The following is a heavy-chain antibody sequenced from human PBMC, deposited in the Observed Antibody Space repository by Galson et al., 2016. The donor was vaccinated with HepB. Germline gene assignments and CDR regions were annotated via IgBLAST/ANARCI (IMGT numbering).Heavy chain of an antibody. CDR2: VHYTGTT. Sequence: TLSLTCTVSGVSISDDYWSWIRQSPGKGLEWIGYVHYTGTTNYSPSLWSRVTISVDSPKNHFSLKLTSVTAAVPAVYFCARGRFGGGILYHGLDVWGQGTAVTVSS. CDR3: ARGRFGGGILYHGLDV. V-gene: IGHV4-59*01. J-gene: IGHJ6*02. D-gene: IGHD3-16*01. CDR1: GVSISDDY.